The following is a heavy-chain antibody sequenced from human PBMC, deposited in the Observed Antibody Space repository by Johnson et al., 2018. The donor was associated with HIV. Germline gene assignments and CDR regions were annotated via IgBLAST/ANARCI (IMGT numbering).Heavy chain of an antibody. CDR2: ISNSGSSV. D-gene: IGHD1-26*01. V-gene: IGHV3-11*01. Sequence: QVQLVESGGGLIQPGGSLRLSCAASGFTVSSNYMSWVSQAPGKGLEWVSYISNSGSSVYYAHSVKGRFTISRDNAKNSLYLQMNSLRAEDTALYYCARDFGLEWELDGAFDIWGQGTMVTVSS. CDR3: ARDFGLEWELDGAFDI. CDR1: GFTVSSNY. J-gene: IGHJ3*02.